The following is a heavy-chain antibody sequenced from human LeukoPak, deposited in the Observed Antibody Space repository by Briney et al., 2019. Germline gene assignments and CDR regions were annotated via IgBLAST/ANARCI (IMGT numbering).Heavy chain of an antibody. V-gene: IGHV3-74*01. D-gene: IGHD2-21*02. Sequence: PGGSLRLSCAASGFAFSSYWMHWVRQAPGKGLVWVSRINSDGSSTSYADSVKGRFTISRDNAKNTLYLQMNSLRAEDTAVYYCARAYCGGDCYRGDAFDIWGQGTMVTVSS. CDR1: GFAFSSYW. CDR3: ARAYCGGDCYRGDAFDI. J-gene: IGHJ3*02. CDR2: INSDGSST.